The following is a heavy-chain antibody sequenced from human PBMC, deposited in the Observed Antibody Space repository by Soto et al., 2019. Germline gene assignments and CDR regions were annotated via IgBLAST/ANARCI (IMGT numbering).Heavy chain of an antibody. CDR3: ARVCSSTSCYYAQNNWFDP. CDR2: IYYSGST. J-gene: IGHJ5*02. CDR1: GGSISSGDYY. Sequence: SETLSLTCTVSGGSISSGDYYWSWIRQPPGKGLEWIGYIYYSGSTYYNPSLKSRVTISVDTSKNQFSLKLSSVTAADTAVYYCARVCSSTSCYYAQNNWFDPWGQGTLVTVSS. D-gene: IGHD2-2*01. V-gene: IGHV4-30-4*01.